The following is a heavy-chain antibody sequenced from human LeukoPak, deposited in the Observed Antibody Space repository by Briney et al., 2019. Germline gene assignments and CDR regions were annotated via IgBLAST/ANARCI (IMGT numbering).Heavy chain of an antibody. D-gene: IGHD3-22*01. CDR3: AKARGRYYPDGNACFFDC. CDR1: GFTFSSYA. CDR2: ISGSGGST. V-gene: IGHV3-23*01. J-gene: IGHJ4*02. Sequence: GGSLRLSCAASGFTFSSYAMSWVRQAPGKGLEWVSGISGSGGSTYYADSVKGRFTISRDNSKNTLYLQMNSLRAEDTAVYYCAKARGRYYPDGNACFFDCWGQGTLVPDSS.